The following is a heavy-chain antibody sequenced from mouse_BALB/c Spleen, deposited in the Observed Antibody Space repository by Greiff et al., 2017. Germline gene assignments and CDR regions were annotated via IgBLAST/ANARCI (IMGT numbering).Heavy chain of an antibody. CDR3: ARHRYDVEAMDY. Sequence: EVKLMESGGGLVQPGGSLRLSCATSGFTFTDYYMSWVRQPPGKALEWLGFIRNKANGYTTEYSASVKGRFTISRDNSQSILYLQMHTLRAEDSATYYCARHRYDVEAMDYWGQGTSVTVSS. CDR2: IRNKANGYTT. J-gene: IGHJ4*01. V-gene: IGHV7-3*02. CDR1: GFTFTDYY. D-gene: IGHD2-14*01.